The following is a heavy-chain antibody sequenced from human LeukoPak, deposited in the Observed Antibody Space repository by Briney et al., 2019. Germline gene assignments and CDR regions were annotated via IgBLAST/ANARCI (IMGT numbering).Heavy chain of an antibody. CDR2: LNPNSGGT. Sequence: GASVKVSCKASGYTFTDYYMHWVRXXPXXGLEXMGWLNPNSGGTKYAEKFQGRVTMTRDTSISTAYMELSSLSSDDTAAYYCARGRVSVGDASGWSGWGQGTLVTVSS. CDR1: GYTFTDYY. D-gene: IGHD6-19*01. V-gene: IGHV1-2*02. J-gene: IGHJ4*02. CDR3: ARGRVSVGDASGWSG.